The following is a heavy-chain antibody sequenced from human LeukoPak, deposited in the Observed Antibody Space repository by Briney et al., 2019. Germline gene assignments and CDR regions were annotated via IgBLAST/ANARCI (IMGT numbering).Heavy chain of an antibody. CDR3: ARGDGSGSYPFDY. CDR1: GGSFSGYY. D-gene: IGHD3-10*01. J-gene: IGHJ4*02. V-gene: IGHV4-34*01. Sequence: SETLSLTCAVYGGSFSGYYWSWIRQPPGKGLEWIGEINHSGSTNYNPSLKSRVTISVDTSKNQFPLKLNSVTAADTAVYYCARGDGSGSYPFDYWGQGTLVTVSS. CDR2: INHSGST.